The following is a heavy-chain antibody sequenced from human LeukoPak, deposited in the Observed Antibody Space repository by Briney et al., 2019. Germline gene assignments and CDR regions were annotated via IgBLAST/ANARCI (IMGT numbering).Heavy chain of an antibody. D-gene: IGHD3-16*01. J-gene: IGHJ4*02. CDR3: ARDVNYAFDY. V-gene: IGHV1-18*01. CDR2: ISANSGNT. Sequence: ASVKVSCKPSGYSFTRNGISWVRQAPGQGLEWMGWISANSGNTKYAQKFQDRVTLATDTSTSTACMELKSLRSDDTAVYYCARDVNYAFDYWGQGTLVTVSS. CDR1: GYSFTRNG.